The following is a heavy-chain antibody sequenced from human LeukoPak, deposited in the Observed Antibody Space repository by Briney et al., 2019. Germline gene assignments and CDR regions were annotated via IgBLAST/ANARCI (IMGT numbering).Heavy chain of an antibody. Sequence: GGSLRLSCAAAGFTLGSYGMQWARQAPGKGLEWVAFISYDGSNESFGDSVKGRFTISRDSSNNTLYLQMKSLRAEDTGVYYCARAPTKFRRDWFDPWGQGTLVTVSS. V-gene: IGHV3-33*05. D-gene: IGHD3-9*01. CDR1: GFTLGSYG. J-gene: IGHJ5*02. CDR2: ISYDGSNE. CDR3: ARAPTKFRRDWFDP.